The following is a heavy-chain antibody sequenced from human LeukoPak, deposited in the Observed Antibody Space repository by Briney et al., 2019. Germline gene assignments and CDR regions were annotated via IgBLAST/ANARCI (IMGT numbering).Heavy chain of an antibody. J-gene: IGHJ4*02. D-gene: IGHD3-22*01. V-gene: IGHV1-18*01. Sequence: GASVKVSCKASGYTFTSYGISWVRQAPGQGLEWMGWISAYNGNTNYAQKLQGRVTMTTDTSTSTAYMELRSLRSDDTAVYYCARELNPYYYDSSGYYYNWGQGTLVTVSS. CDR1: GYTFTSYG. CDR3: ARELNPYYYDSSGYYYN. CDR2: ISAYNGNT.